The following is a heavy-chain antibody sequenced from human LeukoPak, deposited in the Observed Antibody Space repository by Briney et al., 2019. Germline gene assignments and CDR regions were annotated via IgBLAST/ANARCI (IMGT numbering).Heavy chain of an antibody. CDR2: ISSSTSYT. J-gene: IGHJ5*02. D-gene: IGHD6-19*01. CDR1: GFTFSDYY. V-gene: IGHV3-11*06. CDR3: AKGGSGLYRTYNWFDP. Sequence: AGGSLRLSCAASGFTFSDYYMSWIRQAPGKGLEWVSYISSSTSYTNYTDSVKGRFTISRDNSKNTLYLQMDSLRAEDTAVYYCAKGGSGLYRTYNWFDPWAREPWSPSPQ.